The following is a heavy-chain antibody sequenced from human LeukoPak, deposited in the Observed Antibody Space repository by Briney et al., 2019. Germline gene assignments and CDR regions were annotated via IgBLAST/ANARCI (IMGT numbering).Heavy chain of an antibody. D-gene: IGHD4-23*01. V-gene: IGHV4-59*08. J-gene: IGHJ4*02. CDR2: IYYTGST. Sequence: SQTLSLTCTVSGGSINTYYWTWVRQPPGKGLEWIGYIYYTGSTTYNPSLESRVTISVDTSKNQFSLKLTSVTAADTAFYYCARRTVVLDYWGQGTLVTVSS. CDR1: GGSINTYY. CDR3: ARRTVVLDY.